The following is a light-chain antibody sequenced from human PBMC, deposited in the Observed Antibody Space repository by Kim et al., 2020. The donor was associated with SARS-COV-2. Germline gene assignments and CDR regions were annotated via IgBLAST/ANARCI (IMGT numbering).Light chain of an antibody. V-gene: IGLV2-14*03. CDR1: SSDVGGYNY. J-gene: IGLJ1*01. CDR2: DVS. CDR3: SLYTSSSTNV. Sequence: QSALTQPASVSGSPGQSLTISCTGTSSDVGGYNYVSWYQQHPGKAPKLMIYDVSNRPSGVSNRFSGSKSGNTASLTISGLQAEDEADYYCSLYTSSSTNVFGTGTKVTVL.